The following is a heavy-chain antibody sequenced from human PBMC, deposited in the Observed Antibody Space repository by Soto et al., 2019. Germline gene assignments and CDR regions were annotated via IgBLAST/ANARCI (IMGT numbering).Heavy chain of an antibody. D-gene: IGHD3-9*01. CDR2: IYHSGST. J-gene: IGHJ4*02. CDR1: SGSISSSNW. Sequence: ETLSLTCAVSSGSISSSNWWSWVRQPPGKGLEWIGEIYHSGSTNYNPSLKSRVTISVDKSKNQFSLKLSSVTAADTAVYYCARVPGGYDILTGYYNPGYFDYWGQGTLVTVSS. V-gene: IGHV4-4*02. CDR3: ARVPGGYDILTGYYNPGYFDY.